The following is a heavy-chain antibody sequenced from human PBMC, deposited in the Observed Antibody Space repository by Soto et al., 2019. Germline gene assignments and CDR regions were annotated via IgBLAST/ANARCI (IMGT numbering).Heavy chain of an antibody. CDR2: IWYDGSNK. J-gene: IGHJ6*02. CDR1: GFTFSSYG. Sequence: LRLSCAASGFTFSSYGMHWVRQAPGKGLEWVAVIWYDGSNKYYADSVKGRFTISRDNSKNTLYLQMNSLRAEDTAVYYCARVGFTTFGEFVYYYYYGMDVWGQGTTVTVSS. CDR3: ARVGFTTFGEFVYYYYYGMDV. D-gene: IGHD3-10*01. V-gene: IGHV3-33*01.